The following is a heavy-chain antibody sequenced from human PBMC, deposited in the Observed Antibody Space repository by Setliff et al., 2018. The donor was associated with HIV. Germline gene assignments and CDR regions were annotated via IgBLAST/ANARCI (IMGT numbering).Heavy chain of an antibody. Sequence: ASVKVSCKASGYTFTNYYIHWVRQAPGQGLEWMGWINPNSGGTNYEQKFQGRVTMTRDTSISTAYMELSRLISDDTALYYCATTLYSILSSFDYWGQGTLVTVSS. V-gene: IGHV1-2*02. CDR1: GYTFTNYY. D-gene: IGHD3-3*02. CDR2: INPNSGGT. CDR3: ATTLYSILSSFDY. J-gene: IGHJ4*02.